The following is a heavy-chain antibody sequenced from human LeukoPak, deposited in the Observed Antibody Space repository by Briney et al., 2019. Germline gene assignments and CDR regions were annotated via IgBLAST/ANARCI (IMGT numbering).Heavy chain of an antibody. CDR1: GFPFSTYN. V-gene: IGHV3-30*09. Sequence: GGSLRLSCAASGFPFSTYNMHWVRQAPGKGLEWVAVISSDGSSENYADSVEGRFAISRDNSRNTLYLQMNTLRTEDTAVYCCAREKYCTITDCLHGRFYFDYWGQGTLVTVPS. CDR2: ISSDGSSE. CDR3: AREKYCTITDCLHGRFYFDY. D-gene: IGHD2-2*01. J-gene: IGHJ4*02.